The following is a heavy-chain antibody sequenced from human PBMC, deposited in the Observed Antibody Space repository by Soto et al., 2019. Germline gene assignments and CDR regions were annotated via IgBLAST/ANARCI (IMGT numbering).Heavy chain of an antibody. CDR2: IGRSGSTI. V-gene: IGHV3-11*01. D-gene: IGHD6-13*01. J-gene: IGHJ4*02. CDR3: ARGVLAAVTNTFAY. CDR1: GFTFTDYY. Sequence: ALRLSCAASGFTFTDYYMTWVRQAPGKGLEWVSYIGRSGSTIYYADSAKGRFTISRDNAQNSLFLQMNSLRAEDTAIYYCARGVLAAVTNTFAYWGQGTLVTVYS.